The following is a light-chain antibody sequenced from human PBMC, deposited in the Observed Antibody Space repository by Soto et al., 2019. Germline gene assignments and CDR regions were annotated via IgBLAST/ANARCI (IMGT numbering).Light chain of an antibody. CDR2: KAS. CDR1: QRISSW. V-gene: IGKV1-5*03. Sequence: DIQMTQSPSTLSASVGDRVTITCRASQRISSWLAWYQQKPGKAPKLLIYKASSLESGVPLRFSGSGSETEFTLTISSLQPDDFATYYCQQYNSYPFTFGPGTKVDIK. CDR3: QQYNSYPFT. J-gene: IGKJ3*01.